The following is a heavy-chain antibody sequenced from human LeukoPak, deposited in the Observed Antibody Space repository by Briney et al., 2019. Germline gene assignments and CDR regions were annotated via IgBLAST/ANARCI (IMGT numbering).Heavy chain of an antibody. CDR1: GGSISSYY. V-gene: IGHV4-59*12. CDR2: IYYSGST. D-gene: IGHD5-24*01. CDR3: ARREMGCGFDP. J-gene: IGHJ5*02. Sequence: SETLSLTCTVSGGSISSYYWSWIRQPPGKGLEWIGYIYYSGSTNYNPSLKSRVTISVDTSKNQFSLKLSSVTAADTAVYYCARREMGCGFDPWGQGTLVTVSS.